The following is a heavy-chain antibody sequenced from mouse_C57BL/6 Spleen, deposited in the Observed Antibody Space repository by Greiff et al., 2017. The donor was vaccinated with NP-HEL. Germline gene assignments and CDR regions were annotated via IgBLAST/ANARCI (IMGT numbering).Heavy chain of an antibody. D-gene: IGHD1-1*01. CDR3: ARHGGSSPHWYFDV. V-gene: IGHV2-6-1*01. CDR1: GFSLTSYG. J-gene: IGHJ1*03. CDR2: IWSDGST. Sequence: QVQLQQSGPGLVAPSQSLSITCTVSGFSLTSYGVHWVRQPPGKGLEWLVVIWSDGSTTYNSALKSRLSISKDNSKSQVFLKMNSLQTDDTAMYYCARHGGSSPHWYFDVWGTGTTVTVSS.